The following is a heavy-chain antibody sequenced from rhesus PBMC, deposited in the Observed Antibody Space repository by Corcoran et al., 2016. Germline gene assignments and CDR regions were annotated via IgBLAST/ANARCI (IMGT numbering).Heavy chain of an antibody. CDR2: ISICGGK. D-gene: IGHD4-35*01. V-gene: IGHV3-132*02. J-gene: IGHJ6*01. CDR1: EFTFSSYE. Sequence: VEQLVESGGALVQPGASLRLSCAASEFTFSSYELLWVRPAPGKGREWVSAISICGGKYYPDSVKGRFTISRDNAKNSLYLQRNSLRAEDTAVYYCARGHHGNYDGLDSWGQGVVVTVSS. CDR3: ARGHHGNYDGLDS.